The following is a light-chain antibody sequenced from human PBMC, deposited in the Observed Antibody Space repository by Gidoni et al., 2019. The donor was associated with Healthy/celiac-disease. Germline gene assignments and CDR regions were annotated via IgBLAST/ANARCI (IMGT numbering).Light chain of an antibody. CDR3: QQSYSTPQP. CDR2: AAS. Sequence: DIQMTQSPSSLSASVGDRVTITCRASQSISSYLNWYQQKPGKAPKLLIYAASSLQSGVPSRFSGSGSGTDFTLTISSLQPADFATYYCQQSYSTPQPFGQGTKVELK. CDR1: QSISSY. V-gene: IGKV1-39*01. J-gene: IGKJ1*01.